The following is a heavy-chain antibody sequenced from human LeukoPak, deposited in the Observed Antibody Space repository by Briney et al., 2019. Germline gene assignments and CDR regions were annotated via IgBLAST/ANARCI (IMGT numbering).Heavy chain of an antibody. Sequence: SETLSLTCTVSGGSISSYYWSWIRQPPGKGLEWIGYIYYSGSTNYNPSLKSRVTISVDTSKNQFSLKLSCVTAADTAVYFCARHGASGSYLYYFDYWGQGTLVTVSS. J-gene: IGHJ4*02. CDR2: IYYSGST. CDR3: ARHGASGSYLYYFDY. D-gene: IGHD1-26*01. V-gene: IGHV4-59*08. CDR1: GGSISSYY.